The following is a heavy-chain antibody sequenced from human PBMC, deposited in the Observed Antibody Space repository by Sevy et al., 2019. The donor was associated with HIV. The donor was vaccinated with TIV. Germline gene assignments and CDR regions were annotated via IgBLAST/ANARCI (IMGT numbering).Heavy chain of an antibody. CDR1: GFTFDDYG. J-gene: IGHJ4*02. V-gene: IGHV3-20*04. CDR2: IIGNGVLT. Sequence: GGSLRLSCAASGFTFDDYGMNWVRQAPGKGLEWVSAIIGNGVLTSYVESVRGRFTISRDNAKNSLYLQMNSLRADDTALYFCAREKSCGGDCYYFDYWGQGALVTVSS. CDR3: AREKSCGGDCYYFDY. D-gene: IGHD2-21*02.